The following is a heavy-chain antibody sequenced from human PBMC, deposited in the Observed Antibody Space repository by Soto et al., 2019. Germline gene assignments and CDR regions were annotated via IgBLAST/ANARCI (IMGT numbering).Heavy chain of an antibody. D-gene: IGHD5-18*01. CDR1: GYTFTGYY. Sequence: ASVKVSCKASGYTFTGYYMHWVRQAPGQGLEWMGWINPNSGSTTYAQRFQGRVTLTRDTSISTAYMELRGLRSDDTAVYYCAKLRIQLWYEDRQPRTIDYWGQGTLVTVSS. V-gene: IGHV1-2*02. CDR2: INPNSGST. CDR3: AKLRIQLWYEDRQPRTIDY. J-gene: IGHJ4*02.